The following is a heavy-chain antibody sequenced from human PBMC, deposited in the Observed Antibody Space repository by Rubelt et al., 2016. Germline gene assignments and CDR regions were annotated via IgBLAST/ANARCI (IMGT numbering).Heavy chain of an antibody. CDR1: GFTFSSYS. V-gene: IGHV3-21*04. J-gene: IGHJ4*02. Sequence: GRSLRLSCAASGFTFSSYSMNWVRQAPGKGLEWVSSISSSSSYIYYADSVKGRFTISRDNAKNSLYLQMNSLRAEDTALYYCAKEREYSSSPGVSGFDYWGQGTLVTVSS. D-gene: IGHD6-6*01. CDR3: AKEREYSSSPGVSGFDY. CDR2: ISSSSSYI.